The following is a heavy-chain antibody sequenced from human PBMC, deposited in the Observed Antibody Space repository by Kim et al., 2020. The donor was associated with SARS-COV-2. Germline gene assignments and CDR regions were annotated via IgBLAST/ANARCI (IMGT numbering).Heavy chain of an antibody. Sequence: ASVKVSCKASGYTFTSYYMHWVRQAPGQGLEWMGIINPSGGSTSYAQKFQGRVTMTRDTSTSTVYMELSSLRSEDTAVYYCAGIMEAYGMDVCGQGTTVTVSS. CDR3: AGIMEAYGMDV. J-gene: IGHJ6*02. CDR2: INPSGGST. D-gene: IGHD1-1*01. V-gene: IGHV1-46*01. CDR1: GYTFTSYY.